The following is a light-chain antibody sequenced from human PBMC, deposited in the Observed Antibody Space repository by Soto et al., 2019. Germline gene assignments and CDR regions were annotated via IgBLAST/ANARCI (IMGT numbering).Light chain of an antibody. Sequence: QSVLTQPASVSGSPGQSITISCTGTSSDVGAHNYVSWYQQYPGKAPKLMIYDVINRPSGVSNRFSGSKSGNTASLTIAGLQAEDEADYYCSSYTGSGTLVVFGGGTKLTVL. CDR1: SSDVGAHNY. V-gene: IGLV2-14*01. CDR2: DVI. J-gene: IGLJ2*01. CDR3: SSYTGSGTLVV.